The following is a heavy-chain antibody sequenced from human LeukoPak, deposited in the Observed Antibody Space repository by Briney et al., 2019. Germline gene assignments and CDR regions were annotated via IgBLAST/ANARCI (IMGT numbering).Heavy chain of an antibody. CDR2: IYSGGST. Sequence: GGSLRLSCAASGFTVSSNYMSWVRHTPGKGLGWVSLIYSGGSTYYADSVKGRFTISRDNSKNTLYLQMNSLRAEDTDVYYCASRDKGYYYGMDVWGQGTTVTVSS. D-gene: IGHD5-24*01. CDR3: ASRDKGYYYGMDV. V-gene: IGHV3-66*01. J-gene: IGHJ6*02. CDR1: GFTVSSNY.